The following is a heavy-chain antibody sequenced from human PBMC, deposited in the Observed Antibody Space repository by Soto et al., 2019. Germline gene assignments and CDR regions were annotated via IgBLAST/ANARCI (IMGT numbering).Heavy chain of an antibody. D-gene: IGHD3-3*01. CDR2: ISTYNGNT. J-gene: IGHJ4*02. CDR3: ARVMTTFGVVSKGPDH. CDR1: GYPFNTYG. Sequence: QVQLVQSGDEVKKPGASVKVSCKASGYPFNTYGITWVRQTPGQGLEWMGWISTYNGNTNYAQSLQGRVTMTRETSSTTAYMELRSLRSDDTAVYYCARVMTTFGVVSKGPDHWGQGTLVTVSS. V-gene: IGHV1-18*04.